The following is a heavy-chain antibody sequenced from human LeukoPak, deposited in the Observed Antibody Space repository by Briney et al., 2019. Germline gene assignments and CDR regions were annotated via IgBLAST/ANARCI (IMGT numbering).Heavy chain of an antibody. Sequence: GASVKVSCKASGYTFTSYAMHWVRQAPGQRLEWMGWINAGNGNTKYSQEFQGRVTITRDTSASTAYMELSSLRSEDMAVYYCARVGAAAKRYYFDYWGQGTLVTVSS. D-gene: IGHD6-13*01. V-gene: IGHV1-3*03. J-gene: IGHJ4*02. CDR2: INAGNGNT. CDR1: GYTFTSYA. CDR3: ARVGAAAKRYYFDY.